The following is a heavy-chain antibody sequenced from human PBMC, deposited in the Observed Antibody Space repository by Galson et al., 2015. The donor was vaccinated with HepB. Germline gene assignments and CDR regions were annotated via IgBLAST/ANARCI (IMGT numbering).Heavy chain of an antibody. CDR1: GFTFSSYS. Sequence: LRLSCAASGFTFSSYSMNWVRQAPGKGLEWVSSISSSSSYIYYADSVKGRFTISRDNAKNSLYPQMNSLRAEDTAVYYCASGGDYATNWFDPWGQGTLVTVSS. J-gene: IGHJ5*02. V-gene: IGHV3-21*01. CDR3: ASGGDYATNWFDP. D-gene: IGHD4-17*01. CDR2: ISSSSSYI.